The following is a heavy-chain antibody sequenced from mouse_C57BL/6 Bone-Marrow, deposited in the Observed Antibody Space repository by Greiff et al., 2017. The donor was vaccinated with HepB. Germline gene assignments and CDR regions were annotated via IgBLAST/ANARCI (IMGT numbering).Heavy chain of an antibody. J-gene: IGHJ2*01. D-gene: IGHD2-10*02. CDR3: AKREYYYFDY. CDR1: GYTFTSYW. Sequence: QVQLQQPGAELVKPGASVKLSCKASGYTFTSYWMHWVKQRPGRGLEWIGRIDPNSGGNKYNEKFKSKATLTVDKPSSTAYMQLSSLTSEDSAVYYCAKREYYYFDYWGQGTTLTVSS. V-gene: IGHV1-72*01. CDR2: IDPNSGGN.